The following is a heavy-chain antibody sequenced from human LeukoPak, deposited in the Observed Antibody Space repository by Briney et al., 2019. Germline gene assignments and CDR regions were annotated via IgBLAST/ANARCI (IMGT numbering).Heavy chain of an antibody. J-gene: IGHJ6*03. CDR2: ISSSSSTI. CDR1: GFTFSSYS. V-gene: IGHV3-48*04. CDR3: AAAGGRGYYYYMDV. D-gene: IGHD6-13*01. Sequence: GGSLRLSCAASGFTFSSYSMNWVRQAPGKGLEWVSYISSSSSTIYYADFVKGRFTISRDNAKNSLYLQMNSLRAEDTAVYYCAAAGGRGYYYYMDVWGKGTTVTVSS.